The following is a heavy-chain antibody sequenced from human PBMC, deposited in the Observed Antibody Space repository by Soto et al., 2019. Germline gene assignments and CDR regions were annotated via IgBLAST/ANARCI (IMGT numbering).Heavy chain of an antibody. J-gene: IGHJ6*02. V-gene: IGHV1-8*01. CDR2: MNPYSGDT. Sequence: QVQLVQSGAEVKTPGASVKVSCKASGYTFTSYDINWVRQATGQGLEWMGWMNPYSGDTGYAPKFQGRVTRTRNTSITKAYIELRSLRSEDTAVYFRARWSFARKDYNYYGMDVWGQVTTVTVSS. CDR1: GYTFTSYD. CDR3: ARWSFARKDYNYYGMDV.